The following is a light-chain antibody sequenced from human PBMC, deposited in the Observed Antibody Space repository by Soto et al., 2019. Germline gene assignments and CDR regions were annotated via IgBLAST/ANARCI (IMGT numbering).Light chain of an antibody. Sequence: QSALTQPPSVSAAPGQKVTISCSGSSSTTGNNYVSWYQQLPGTAPKLLIYENDKRPSGIPDRFSGSKSGTSATLDITGLQTGDEADYYCATWDSSLSTGVFGTGTKVTVL. CDR3: ATWDSSLSTGV. CDR2: END. CDR1: SSTTGNNY. V-gene: IGLV1-51*02. J-gene: IGLJ1*01.